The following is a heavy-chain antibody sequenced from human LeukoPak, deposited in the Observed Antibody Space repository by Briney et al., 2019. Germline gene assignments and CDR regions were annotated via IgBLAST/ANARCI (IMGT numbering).Heavy chain of an antibody. V-gene: IGHV1-2*02. CDR3: AKTARRGGQNWLDP. D-gene: IGHD3-16*01. CDR2: INPNSGAT. CDR1: GYTFTDYY. Sequence: ASVKVSCKASGYTFTDYYIHWVRQAPGQGLEWVGWINPNSGATNYAQKFHGRVTMASDTSIRTAYMDLNRVGPEDTAVYYCAKTARRGGQNWLDPWGQGTMVTVSS. J-gene: IGHJ5*02.